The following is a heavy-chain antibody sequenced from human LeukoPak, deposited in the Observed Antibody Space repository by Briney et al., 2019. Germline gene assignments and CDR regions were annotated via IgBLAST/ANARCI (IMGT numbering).Heavy chain of an antibody. V-gene: IGHV3-21*06. D-gene: IGHD6-13*01. CDR1: GFTFSSYS. Sequence: GGSLRLSCAASGFTFSSYSMNWVRQAPGKGLEWVSSLDSRGSHIYYADSVKGRFTISRDNAKNLLYLQMNSLRADDTAVYYCARVGIAAAGPFDYWGQGTLVTVSS. CDR2: LDSRGSHI. CDR3: ARVGIAAAGPFDY. J-gene: IGHJ4*02.